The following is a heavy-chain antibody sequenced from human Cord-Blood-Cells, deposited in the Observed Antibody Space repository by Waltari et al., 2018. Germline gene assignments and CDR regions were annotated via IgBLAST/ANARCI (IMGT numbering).Heavy chain of an antibody. CDR1: GGSISSYY. Sequence: QVQLQESGPGLVKPSETLSLPCTVSGGSISSYYWIWIRQPPGKGLEWIGYIYYSGSTNYNPSLKSRVTISVDTSKNQFSLKLSSVTAADTAVYYCARAGWEDSSGFDYWGQGTLVTVSS. D-gene: IGHD6-19*01. CDR3: ARAGWEDSSGFDY. J-gene: IGHJ4*02. V-gene: IGHV4-59*01. CDR2: IYYSGST.